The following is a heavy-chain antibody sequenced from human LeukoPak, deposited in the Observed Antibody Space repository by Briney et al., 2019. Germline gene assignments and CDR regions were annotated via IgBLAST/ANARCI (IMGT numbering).Heavy chain of an antibody. CDR2: INHSGST. V-gene: IGHV4-34*01. Sequence: SETLSLTCAVYGGSFSGYYWSWIRQPPGKGLEWIGEINHSGSTNYNPSLKSRVTISVDTSKNQFSLKLSSVTVADTAVYYCARARVLLWFGELSQFDYWGQGTLVTVSS. CDR1: GGSFSGYY. J-gene: IGHJ4*02. CDR3: ARARVLLWFGELSQFDY. D-gene: IGHD3-10*01.